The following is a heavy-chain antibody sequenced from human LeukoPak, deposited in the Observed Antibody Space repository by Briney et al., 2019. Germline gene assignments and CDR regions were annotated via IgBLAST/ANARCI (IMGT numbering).Heavy chain of an antibody. CDR1: GIIFSSDA. D-gene: IGHD2-8*01. J-gene: IGHJ6*03. V-gene: IGHV3-23*01. CDR2: INGGTT. Sequence: GGSLRLSCAASGIIFSSDAMTWVRQAPGKGLEWVSSINGGTTLYAASVEGRFTISRDSSKNTLFLQMNSLRAEDTAIYYCATNGYYCIDVWGKGTTVTVSS. CDR3: ATNGYYCIDV.